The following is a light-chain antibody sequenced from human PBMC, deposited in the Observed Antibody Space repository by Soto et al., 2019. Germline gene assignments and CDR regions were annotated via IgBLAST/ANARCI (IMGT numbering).Light chain of an antibody. CDR3: QQYGSSQT. CDR1: QSVSSSY. J-gene: IGKJ1*01. V-gene: IGKV3-20*01. Sequence: EIVLTQSPGTLSLSPGERATLSCRASQSVSSSYLAWYQQKPGQAPRLLIYGAYSRATGIPDRFSGSGSGTDFTLTISRLEPEDFAVYYCQQYGSSQTFGQGTKVDIK. CDR2: GAY.